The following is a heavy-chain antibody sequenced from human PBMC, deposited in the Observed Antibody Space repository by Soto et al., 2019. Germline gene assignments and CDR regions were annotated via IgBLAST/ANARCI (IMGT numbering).Heavy chain of an antibody. J-gene: IGHJ3*02. CDR3: ARLLTYYDFWNGPGDAFDI. Sequence: SETLSLTCTVSGGSISSYYWSWIRQPPGKGLEWIGYIYYSGSTNYNPSLKSRVTISVDTSKNQFSLKLSSVTAADTAVYYCARLLTYYDFWNGPGDAFDIWGQGTMVTVSS. D-gene: IGHD3-3*01. V-gene: IGHV4-59*08. CDR1: GGSISSYY. CDR2: IYYSGST.